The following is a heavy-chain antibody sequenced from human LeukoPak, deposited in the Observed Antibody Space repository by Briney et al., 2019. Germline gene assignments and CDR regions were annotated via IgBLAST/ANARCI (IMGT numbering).Heavy chain of an antibody. Sequence: GGSLRLSCAASGFTFNSCAMSWVRQAPGKGLEWVSAISGSGGSTYYADSVKGRFTISRDNSKNTLYLQMNSLRAEDTAVYYCAKRSVAAAGTRFFFDYWGQGTLVTVSS. CDR3: AKRSVAAAGTRFFFDY. CDR2: ISGSGGST. D-gene: IGHD6-13*01. CDR1: GFTFNSCA. J-gene: IGHJ4*02. V-gene: IGHV3-23*01.